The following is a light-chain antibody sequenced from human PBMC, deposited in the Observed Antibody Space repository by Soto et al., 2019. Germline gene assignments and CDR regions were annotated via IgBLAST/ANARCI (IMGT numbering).Light chain of an antibody. CDR2: TTS. CDR3: QQSYSRWT. CDR1: QSISRN. V-gene: IGKV1-39*01. J-gene: IGKJ1*01. Sequence: ILMTPSPSSLSASVGDRVTITCRASQSISRNLNWYQQRPGRAPKLLIHTTSNLQGGVPSRFSGSGSGTDFALTISSLEPEDFATYYCQQSYSRWTFGQGTKV.